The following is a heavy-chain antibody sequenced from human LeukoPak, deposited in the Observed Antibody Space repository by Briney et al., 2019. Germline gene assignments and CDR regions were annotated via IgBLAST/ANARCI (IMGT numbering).Heavy chain of an antibody. D-gene: IGHD5-18*01. CDR2: IYYSGST. CDR3: ARLGGTGYSYGIYYYYSMDV. V-gene: IGHV4-39*01. J-gene: IGHJ6*02. Sequence: SETLSLTCTVSGGSISSSSYYWGWIRQPPGKGLEWIGSIYYSGSTYYNPSLKSRVTISVDTSKNQFSLKLSSVTAADTAVYYCARLGGTGYSYGIYYYYSMDVWGQGTTVTVSS. CDR1: GGSISSSSYY.